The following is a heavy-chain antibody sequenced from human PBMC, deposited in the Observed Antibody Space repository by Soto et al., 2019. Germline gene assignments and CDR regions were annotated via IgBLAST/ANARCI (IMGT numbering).Heavy chain of an antibody. J-gene: IGHJ4*02. CDR3: ARDSSGWLGFVY. CDR1: GFSLSTRGVG. CDR2: IYWDDDK. D-gene: IGHD6-19*01. Sequence: QITLKESGPTLVKPTQTLTLTCTFSGFSLSTRGVGVGWIRQPPGKALEWLALIYWDDDKRYSSSLKSRLTITKDTSKNQVVLTMTNMDPVDTATYYCARDSSGWLGFVYWGQGTLVTVSS. V-gene: IGHV2-5*02.